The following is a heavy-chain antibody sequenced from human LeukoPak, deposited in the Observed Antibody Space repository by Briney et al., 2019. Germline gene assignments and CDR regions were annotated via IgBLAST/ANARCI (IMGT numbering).Heavy chain of an antibody. CDR1: GYTFTSYG. D-gene: IGHD3-22*01. Sequence: GASVKVSCKASGYTFTSYGISWVRQAPGQGLEWMGWISAYNGNTNYAQKLQGRVTMTTDTSTSTAYMELRSQRSDDTAVYYCARDIGNYDSSGYSTPRTVDYWGQGTLVTVSS. J-gene: IGHJ4*02. V-gene: IGHV1-18*01. CDR2: ISAYNGNT. CDR3: ARDIGNYDSSGYSTPRTVDY.